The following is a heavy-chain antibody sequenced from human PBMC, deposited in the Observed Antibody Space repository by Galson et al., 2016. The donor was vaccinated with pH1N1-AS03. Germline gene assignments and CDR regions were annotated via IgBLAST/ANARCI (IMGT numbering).Heavy chain of an antibody. J-gene: IGHJ4*02. CDR2: IAKDGTTK. V-gene: IGHV3-30-3*01. D-gene: IGHD3-10*01. CDR1: GFDFRSYS. Sequence: SLRLSCAASGFDFRSYSMHWVRQAPGKGLEWGAVIAKDGTTKFDAEFVKGRFTISRDNSRNTLYLEMSRLTPEDTAVYYCAREGTGIVRSYRGSLDSWGQGTLVTVTS. CDR3: AREGTGIVRSYRGSLDS.